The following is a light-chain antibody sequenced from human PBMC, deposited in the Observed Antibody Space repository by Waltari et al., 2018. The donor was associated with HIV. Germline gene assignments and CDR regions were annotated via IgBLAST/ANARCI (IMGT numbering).Light chain of an antibody. CDR1: GSNVGVNF. CDR2: SNN. V-gene: IGLV1-47*01. CDR3: AAWDDSVSGWA. J-gene: IGLJ2*01. Sequence: QSVLTPAPSASGTPGPRVTLSCSGTGSNVGVNFLSWYQQLPGMAPKLLIYSNNERPSRVPDRFSGSKSGTSASLAISGLRSEDEAVYFCAAWDDSVSGWAFGEGTKVTVL.